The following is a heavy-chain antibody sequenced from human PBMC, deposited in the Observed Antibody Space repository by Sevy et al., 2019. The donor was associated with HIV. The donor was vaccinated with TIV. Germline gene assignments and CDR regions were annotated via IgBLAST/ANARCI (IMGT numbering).Heavy chain of an antibody. CDR2: ISSGNSYI. J-gene: IGHJ6*03. CDR1: GFTFSNYS. CDR3: ASDRDCINAVCRYYYYYMDV. V-gene: IGHV3-21*01. Sequence: GGSLRLSCAASGFTFSNYSMNWVRQAPGKGLEWVSSISSGNSYIYYADSVKGRFTISRDNAKNSLYMQMNSLRAEDTAVYYCASDRDCINAVCRYYYYYMDVWGKGTTVTVSS. D-gene: IGHD2-8*01.